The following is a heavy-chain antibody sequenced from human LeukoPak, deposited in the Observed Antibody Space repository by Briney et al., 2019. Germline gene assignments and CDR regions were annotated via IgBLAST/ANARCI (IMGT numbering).Heavy chain of an antibody. D-gene: IGHD3-10*01. J-gene: IGHJ4*02. V-gene: IGHV4-59*08. CDR1: GGSISSYY. Sequence: SETLSLTCTVSGGSISSYYWSWIRQPPGKGLEWIGYIYYSGSTNYNPSLKSRVTISVDTSKHQFSLKLSSVTAADTAVYYCARLIPMVRGVALYYFDYWGQGTLVTVSS. CDR3: ARLIPMVRGVALYYFDY. CDR2: IYYSGST.